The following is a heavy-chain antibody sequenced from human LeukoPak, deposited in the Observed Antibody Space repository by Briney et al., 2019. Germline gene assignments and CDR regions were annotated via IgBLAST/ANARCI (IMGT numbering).Heavy chain of an antibody. Sequence: PGGSLRLSCAASGFTFSSSAMHWVRQGPGKGLKWVAYIAHHGSDKYYADSVKGRFTISRDNSKRTLSLQINSLRPDDTAVYYCAKDGSWSCTDWGQGTLVTVSS. CDR3: AKDGSWSCTD. V-gene: IGHV3-30*02. CDR1: GFTFSSSA. J-gene: IGHJ4*02. CDR2: IAHHGSDK. D-gene: IGHD2-8*02.